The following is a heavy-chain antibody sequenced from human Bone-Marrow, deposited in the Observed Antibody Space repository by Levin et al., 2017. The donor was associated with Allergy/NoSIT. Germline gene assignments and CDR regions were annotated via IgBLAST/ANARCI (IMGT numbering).Heavy chain of an antibody. CDR2: IYSSGST. CDR1: GGSISSSTSY. Sequence: SETLSLTCTVSGGSISSSTSYWSWIRQHPGKGLEWIGYIYSSGSTYYNASLTTRLNISVDTSKNQFSLNLSSVTAADTAVYYCARLKGDAFDIWGQGTMVTVSS. V-gene: IGHV4-31*03. CDR3: ARLKGDAFDI. J-gene: IGHJ3*02.